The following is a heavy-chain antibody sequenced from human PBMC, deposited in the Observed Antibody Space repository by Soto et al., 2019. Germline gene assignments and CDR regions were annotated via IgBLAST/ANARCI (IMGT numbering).Heavy chain of an antibody. CDR2: IKKDGSRT. J-gene: IGHJ3*02. D-gene: IGHD2-8*01. Sequence: ESGGGLVQPGGSLRLSCEASGFSLGSYWMTWVRQAPGKGLEWVANIKKDGSRTSYLDSVRGRFTISRDNVGNSLSLQMDSLRAEDTGLYFCARDVSPGTSTLYLDAFDIWGQGTMVTVSS. V-gene: IGHV3-7*05. CDR1: GFSLGSYW. CDR3: ARDVSPGTSTLYLDAFDI.